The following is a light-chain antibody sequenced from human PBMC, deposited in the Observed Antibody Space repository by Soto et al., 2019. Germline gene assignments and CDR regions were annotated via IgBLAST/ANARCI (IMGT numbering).Light chain of an antibody. CDR2: DVS. V-gene: IGLV2-11*01. Sequence: QLVLTQPRSVSGSPGQSVTISCTGTSSDVGGYNYVSWYQQHPGKAPKLMIYDVSKRPSGVPDRFSGSKSGNTASLTISGLQAEDEADYYCYSYAGSYTWVFGGGTKLTVL. CDR3: YSYAGSYTWV. J-gene: IGLJ3*02. CDR1: SSDVGGYNY.